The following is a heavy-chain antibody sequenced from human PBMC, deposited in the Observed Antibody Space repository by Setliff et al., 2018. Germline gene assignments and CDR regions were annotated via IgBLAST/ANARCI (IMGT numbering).Heavy chain of an antibody. Sequence: ASVKVSCKASGYTFRSYGISWVRQAPGKGLEWIGWISAYNCFIGYAQKFQGRDTMTTDTSTNTANMELRSLRSDDTAVYYCATERATIVVEPDQAFFHHWGQGTLVTVSS. CDR2: ISAYNCFI. CDR1: GYTFRSYG. V-gene: IGHV1-18*01. J-gene: IGHJ1*01. D-gene: IGHD2-15*01. CDR3: ATERATIVVEPDQAFFHH.